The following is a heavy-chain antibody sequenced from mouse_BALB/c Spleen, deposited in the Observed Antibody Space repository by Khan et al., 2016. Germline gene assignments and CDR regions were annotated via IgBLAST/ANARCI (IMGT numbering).Heavy chain of an antibody. CDR2: LNTNTGEP. CDR1: GYTFTNYG. D-gene: IGHD2-1*01. CDR3: ARWLGNYGYFDV. V-gene: IGHV9-3*02. J-gene: IGHJ1*01. Sequence: QIQLVQSGPELKKPGETVKISCKASGYTFTNYGMNWVKQAPGKGLKWMGWLNTNTGEPTYAEEFKGRFAFSLETSASTAYLQINNLKNEDMATYFCARWLGNYGYFDVWGAGTTVTVSS.